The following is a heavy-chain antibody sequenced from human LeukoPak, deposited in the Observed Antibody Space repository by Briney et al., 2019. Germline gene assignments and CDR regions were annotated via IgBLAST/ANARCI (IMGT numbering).Heavy chain of an antibody. CDR2: IYYSGST. CDR1: GGSISSHY. CDR3: ARWFTNYYYYMDV. Sequence: PSETLSLTCNVTGGSISSHYWSWIRQPPGKGLEWIGHIYYSGSTNYNPSLKSRVTISVDTSKNQFSLKLSSVTAADTAVYYCARWFTNYYYYMDVWGKGTTVTVSS. D-gene: IGHD2-2*01. J-gene: IGHJ6*03. V-gene: IGHV4-59*11.